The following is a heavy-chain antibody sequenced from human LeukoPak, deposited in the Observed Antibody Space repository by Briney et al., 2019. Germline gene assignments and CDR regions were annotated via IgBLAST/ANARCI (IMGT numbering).Heavy chain of an antibody. J-gene: IGHJ4*02. CDR1: GFTFTSYA. CDR2: ISGSGGTT. CDR3: AKGRYASGTYYISV. Sequence: GGSLRLSCVASGFTFTSYAMSWVRQAPEKGLEWVSVISGSGGTTHDADSVKGRFTISRDNSKNTLYLQMNSLRAEDTAVYYCAKGRYASGTYYISVWGQGTLVTVSS. V-gene: IGHV3-23*01. D-gene: IGHD3-10*01.